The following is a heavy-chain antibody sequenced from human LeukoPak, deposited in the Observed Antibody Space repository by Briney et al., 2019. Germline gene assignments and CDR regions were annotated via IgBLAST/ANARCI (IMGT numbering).Heavy chain of an antibody. CDR3: ARELRRDDI. D-gene: IGHD6-25*01. CDR2: MNPNSGNG. Sequence: ASVTVSCKASGYAFTSYDINWVRRATGQGLEWMGYMNPNSGNGGYAQKFQGRVTITTDTSISTAYMELSGLTSEDTAVYYCARELRRDDIWGQGTLVTVS. J-gene: IGHJ3*02. CDR1: GYAFTSYD. V-gene: IGHV1-8*03.